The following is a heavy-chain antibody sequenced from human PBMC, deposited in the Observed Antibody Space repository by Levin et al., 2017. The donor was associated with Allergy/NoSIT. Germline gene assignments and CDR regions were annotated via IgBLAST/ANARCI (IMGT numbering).Heavy chain of an antibody. V-gene: IGHV3-30*04. Sequence: GGSLRLSCAASGFTFSSYAMHWVRQAPGKGLEWVAVISYDGSNKYYADSVKGRFTISRDNSKNTLYLQMNSLRAEDTAVYYCARVRDEGYDHPFYYYYYYGMDVWGQGTTVTVSS. D-gene: IGHD5-12*01. CDR3: ARVRDEGYDHPFYYYYYYGMDV. J-gene: IGHJ6*02. CDR2: ISYDGSNK. CDR1: GFTFSSYA.